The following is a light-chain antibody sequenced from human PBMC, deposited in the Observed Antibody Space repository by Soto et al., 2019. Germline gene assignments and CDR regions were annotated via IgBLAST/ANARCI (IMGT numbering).Light chain of an antibody. J-gene: IGKJ1*01. V-gene: IGKV3-20*01. CDR3: QQYGSSPQT. CDR1: QSVSSNY. CDR2: DAS. Sequence: EIVLTQSPGTLSLSPGERVTLSCRASQSVSSNYLAWYQQKPGQAPRLLIYDASSRATGIPVRFSGSGSGTDFTVTISRLEPEDFAVYYCQQYGSSPQTFGQGTKVEIK.